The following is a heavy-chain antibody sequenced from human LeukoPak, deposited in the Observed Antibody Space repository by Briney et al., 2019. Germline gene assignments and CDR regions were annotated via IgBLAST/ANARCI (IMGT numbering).Heavy chain of an antibody. CDR2: ISGGST. CDR3: AKLGGTYCSSTSCPDY. D-gene: IGHD2-2*01. CDR1: GFTVSSNE. V-gene: IGHV3-38-3*01. J-gene: IGHJ4*02. Sequence: PGGSLRLSCAASGFTVSSNEMSWVRQAPEKGLEWVSSISGGSTYYADSRKGRFTISRDNSKNTLHLQMNRLRAEDTAVYYCAKLGGTYCSSTSCPDYWGQGTLVTVSS.